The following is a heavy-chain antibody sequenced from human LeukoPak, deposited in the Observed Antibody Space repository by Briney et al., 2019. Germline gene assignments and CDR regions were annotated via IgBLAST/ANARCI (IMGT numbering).Heavy chain of an antibody. V-gene: IGHV1-8*01. Sequence: ASVKVSCKASGYTFTSYDINWVRQATGQGLKWMGWMNPNSGNTGYAQKFQGRVTMTRNTSISTAYMELSSLRSEDTAVYYCARAVTVRRYFDWLLPYYYYYMDVWGKGTTVTVSS. CDR3: ARAVTVRRYFDWLLPYYYYYMDV. CDR2: MNPNSGNT. D-gene: IGHD3-9*01. J-gene: IGHJ6*03. CDR1: GYTFTSYD.